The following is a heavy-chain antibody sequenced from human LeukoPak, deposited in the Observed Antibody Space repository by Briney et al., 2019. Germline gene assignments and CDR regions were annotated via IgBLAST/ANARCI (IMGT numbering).Heavy chain of an antibody. CDR3: AREGYCGGDCFLY. Sequence: GGSLRLSCAASGFTVSNNYMSWVRQAPGKGLEWVSVIYSGGSTDYADSVKGRFTISRDNSKNTLYLEMNRLRAEDTAVYYCAREGYCGGDCFLYWGQGTLVTVSS. CDR2: IYSGGST. V-gene: IGHV3-66*01. D-gene: IGHD2-21*02. CDR1: GFTVSNNY. J-gene: IGHJ4*02.